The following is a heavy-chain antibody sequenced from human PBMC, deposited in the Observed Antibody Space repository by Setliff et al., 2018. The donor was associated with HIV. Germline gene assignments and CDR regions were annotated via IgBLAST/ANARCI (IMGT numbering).Heavy chain of an antibody. Sequence: PSETLSLTCAVYGGSLSDSFWGWIRHPPGKGLEWIGEVDHSGNTNYNSSLESRVTISRDTSKKQFSLNMTSVTAADAAVYFCARGLHYHGSGSHRLGAFDIWGRGTLVTVSS. J-gene: IGHJ3*02. V-gene: IGHV4-34*01. D-gene: IGHD3-10*01. CDR3: ARGLHYHGSGSHRLGAFDI. CDR1: GGSLSDSF. CDR2: VDHSGNT.